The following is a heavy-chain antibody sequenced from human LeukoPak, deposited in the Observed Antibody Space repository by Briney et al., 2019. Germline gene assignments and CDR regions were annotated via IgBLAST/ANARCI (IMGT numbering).Heavy chain of an antibody. CDR1: GGSFSGYY. CDR3: AIRGYSYGYVAFDP. Sequence: SETLSLTCAVYGGSFSGYYWSWIRQPPGKGLEWIGEINHSGSTNYNPSLKSRVTISVDTSKNQFSLKLSSVTAADTAVYYCAIRGYSYGYVAFDPWGQGTLVTVSS. V-gene: IGHV4-34*01. CDR2: INHSGST. J-gene: IGHJ5*02. D-gene: IGHD5-18*01.